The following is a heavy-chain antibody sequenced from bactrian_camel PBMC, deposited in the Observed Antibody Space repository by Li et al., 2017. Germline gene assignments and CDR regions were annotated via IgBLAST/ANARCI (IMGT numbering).Heavy chain of an antibody. V-gene: IGHV3S40*01. Sequence: VQLVESGGGSVQSGGSLRLSCAASGYTANRYYIGWFRQAPGKGLEWVSAINSGGGSTYYSDSVKGRFTISRDNVKNTVYLQMNSLKSEDAALYYCFNQDYRGHGTQVTVS. CDR2: INSGGGST. D-gene: IGHD3*01. J-gene: IGHJ4*01. CDR3: FNQDY. CDR1: GYTANRYY.